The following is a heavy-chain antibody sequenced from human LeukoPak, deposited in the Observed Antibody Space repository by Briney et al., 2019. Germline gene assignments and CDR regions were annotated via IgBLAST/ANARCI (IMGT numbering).Heavy chain of an antibody. CDR2: IYTSGYT. J-gene: IGHJ4*02. CDR3: ARDCSGGNCSSGVIDY. Sequence: KPSETLSLTCTVSGDSLSSSYWSWVRQPAGKGLEGIGRIYTSGYTNYNPSLKSRVTMSVDTSKNQFSLKLTSVTDADAAVYYCARDCSGGNCSSGVIDYWGQGTLVTVSS. V-gene: IGHV4-4*07. D-gene: IGHD2-15*01. CDR1: GDSLSSSY.